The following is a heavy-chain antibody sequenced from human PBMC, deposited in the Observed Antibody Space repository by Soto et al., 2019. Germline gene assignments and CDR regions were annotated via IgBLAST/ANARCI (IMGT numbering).Heavy chain of an antibody. Sequence: QVQLVQSGAEVKKPGSSVRVSCKASGGTLRSHAINWVRQAPGQGLEWMGGITPIFGSPKYAQKFQDRVTITADDSTMTAYMEMNRLTSEDTAVYYCARVVVGSRLSLDYWGQGTLVTISS. CDR1: GGTLRSHA. J-gene: IGHJ4*02. D-gene: IGHD1-26*01. CDR2: ITPIFGSP. V-gene: IGHV1-69*01. CDR3: ARVVVGSRLSLDY.